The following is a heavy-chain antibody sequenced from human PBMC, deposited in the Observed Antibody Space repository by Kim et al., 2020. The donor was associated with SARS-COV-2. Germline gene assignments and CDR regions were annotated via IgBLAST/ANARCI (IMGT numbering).Heavy chain of an antibody. CDR3: ARGRAGVVPSPTLGIGPHYDYYAMDV. D-gene: IGHD2-2*01. V-gene: IGHV4-34*01. Sequence: SETLSLTCAVYGGSFSGYHWSWIRQPPGKGLEWIGEIKHSGSTNYNPSLKSRVTMSVDTSKSQFSLKLRSVTAADTAVYYCARGRAGVVPSPTLGIGPHYDYYAMDVWGQGTTVTVSS. CDR2: IKHSGST. CDR1: GGSFSGYH. J-gene: IGHJ6*02.